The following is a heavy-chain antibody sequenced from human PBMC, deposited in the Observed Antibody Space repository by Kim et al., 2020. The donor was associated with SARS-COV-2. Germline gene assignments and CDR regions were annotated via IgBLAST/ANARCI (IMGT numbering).Heavy chain of an antibody. V-gene: IGHV3-11*04. Sequence: DAVKRRFTITRASAKNSMYLQMNNLTTEDTAVYYCAREMGYARPPDYWGQGTRVTVSS. J-gene: IGHJ4*02. D-gene: IGHD2-8*01. CDR3: AREMGYARPPDY.